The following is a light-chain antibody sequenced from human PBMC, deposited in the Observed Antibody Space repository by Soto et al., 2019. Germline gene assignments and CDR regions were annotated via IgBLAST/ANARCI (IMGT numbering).Light chain of an antibody. CDR2: EVS. V-gene: IGLV2-8*01. CDR3: SSYAGSDNFV. CDR1: SSDVGANNDY. J-gene: IGLJ1*01. Sequence: QSAPTQPPSAPGSPGQSVTISCTGTSSDVGANNDYVSWYQQHPGKAPKLMIYEVSKRPPGVPDRFSGSKSGNTASLTVSGLQADDEADYYRSSYAGSDNFVFGTGTKLTVL.